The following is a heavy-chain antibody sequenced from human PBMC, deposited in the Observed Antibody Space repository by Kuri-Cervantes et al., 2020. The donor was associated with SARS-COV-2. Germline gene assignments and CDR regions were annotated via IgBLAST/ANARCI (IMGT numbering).Heavy chain of an antibody. CDR1: GGSFSGYY. CDR3: ARHSSGWRVGYYYYYGMDV. D-gene: IGHD6-19*01. CDR2: INHSGST. J-gene: IGHJ6*02. Sequence: GSLRLSCAVYGGSFSGYYWSWIRQPPGKGLEWIGEINHSGSTNYNPSLKSRVTISVDTSKNQFSLKLSSVTAADTAVYYCARHSSGWRVGYYYYYGMDVWGQGTTVTVSS. V-gene: IGHV4-34*01.